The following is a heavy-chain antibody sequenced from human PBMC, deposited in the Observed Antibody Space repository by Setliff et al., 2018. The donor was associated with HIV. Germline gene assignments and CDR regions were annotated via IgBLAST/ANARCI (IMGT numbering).Heavy chain of an antibody. J-gene: IGHJ2*01. V-gene: IGHV4-28*01. CDR1: GYSISSSYW. D-gene: IGHD3-10*01. CDR3: ARSALWFGEADWYFDL. Sequence: TLSLTCVVSGYSISSSYWWGWIRQPSGKGLEWIGWIGYIYKGGSTYYNPSLKSRVTMSEDTSKNQFSLKLRSVTAVDTAVYYCARSALWFGEADWYFDLWGRGTLVTVSS. CDR2: IYKGGST.